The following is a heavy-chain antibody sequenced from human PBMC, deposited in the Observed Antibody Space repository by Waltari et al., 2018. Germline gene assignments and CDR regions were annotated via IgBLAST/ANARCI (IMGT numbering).Heavy chain of an antibody. Sequence: EVQLVESGGDLVQPGGSLRLSCAASGFRFSNYWLHWVRQAPGKGRGWVSGSQTDGSGTRKSDSVEGRFTISRDNTKNTLYLQMNSLRVEDTAVYYCARGGHVDWLPPDYWGQGTLVAVSS. V-gene: IGHV3-74*01. D-gene: IGHD3-9*01. CDR3: ARGGHVDWLPPDY. J-gene: IGHJ4*02. CDR2: SQTDGSGT. CDR1: GFRFSNYW.